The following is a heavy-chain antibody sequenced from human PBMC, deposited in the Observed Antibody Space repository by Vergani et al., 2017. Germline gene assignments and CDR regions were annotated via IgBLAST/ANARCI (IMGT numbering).Heavy chain of an antibody. D-gene: IGHD2-2*01. J-gene: IGHJ6*03. CDR3: ASGVCSSTSCPIYYYYYMDV. CDR1: GFTFSSYA. V-gene: IGHV3-23*01. Sequence: EVQLLESGGGLVQPGGSLRLSCAASGFTFSSYAMSWVRQAPGKGLEWVSAISGSGGSTYYADSVKGRFTISRDNSKNTLYLQMNRLRAEDTAVYYGASGVCSSTSCPIYYYYYMDVWGKGTTVTVSS. CDR2: ISGSGGST.